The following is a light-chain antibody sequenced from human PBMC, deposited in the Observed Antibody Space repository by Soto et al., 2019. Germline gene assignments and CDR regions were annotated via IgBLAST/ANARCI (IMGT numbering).Light chain of an antibody. V-gene: IGKV1-5*03. J-gene: IGKJ4*01. CDR2: KAS. Sequence: DIQMTQSPSTLSASVGDRVTITCRASQSISSWLAWYQQKPGKAPNLLIYKASSLESGVPSRFSGSGSGTEFTLTISSCECADFETVYSQRYNFNPLTFGGGTNVEIK. CDR3: QRYNFNPLT. CDR1: QSISSW.